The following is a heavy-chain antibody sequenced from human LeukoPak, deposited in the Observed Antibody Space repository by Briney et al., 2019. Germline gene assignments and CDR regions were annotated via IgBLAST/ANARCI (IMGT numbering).Heavy chain of an antibody. CDR1: GFTFSNDW. CDR2: IKRKTDGGTT. CDR3: ARYGTDYYDSSPDY. Sequence: GGSLRLSCAASGFTFSNDWMSWVRQAPGKGLEWVGRIKRKTDGGTTDYAAPVKGRFTISRDDSKNTLYLQMNSLRAEDTAVYYCARYGTDYYDSSPDYWGQGTLVTVSS. V-gene: IGHV3-15*01. D-gene: IGHD3-22*01. J-gene: IGHJ4*02.